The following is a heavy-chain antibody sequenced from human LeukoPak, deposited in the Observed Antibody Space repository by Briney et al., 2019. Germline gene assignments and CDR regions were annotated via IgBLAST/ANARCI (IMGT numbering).Heavy chain of an antibody. CDR3: EKPPPPLLWWGEFRQSDYYSGMTV. J-gene: IGHJ6*04. CDR1: GFTFSSYA. Sequence: GGSLRLSCAASGFTFSSYAMSWVRQAPGKGLEWVSAISGSGGSTYYADSVKGRFTISRDNSKNTLYLQMNSLRAEDTAVYYCEKPPPPLLWWGEFRQSDYYSGMTVGGKGPT. D-gene: IGHD3-10*01. V-gene: IGHV3-23*01. CDR2: ISGSGGST.